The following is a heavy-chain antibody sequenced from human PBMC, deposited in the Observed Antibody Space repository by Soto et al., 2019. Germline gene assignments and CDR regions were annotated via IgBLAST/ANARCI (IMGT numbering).Heavy chain of an antibody. V-gene: IGHV5-10-1*03. CDR3: ARPYWSAGGCHLYGVDV. CDR2: IDPSDSYT. Sequence: EVQLVQSGAEVKKPGESLRISCKGSGYSFTSYWITWVRQVPGQGLEWMGTIDPSDSYTNYRPSFQGHVTISTDTSIGAAYLQWISPKAPETTTCYCARPYWSAGGCHLYGVDVWGPGTTVTVPS. D-gene: IGHD2-15*01. CDR1: GYSFTSYW. J-gene: IGHJ6*02.